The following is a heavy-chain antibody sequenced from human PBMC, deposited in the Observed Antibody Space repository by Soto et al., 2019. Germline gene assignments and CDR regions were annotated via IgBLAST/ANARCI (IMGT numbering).Heavy chain of an antibody. D-gene: IGHD2-2*02. J-gene: IGHJ6*02. CDR1: GYSFTSYW. Sequence: PGESLKISCKGSGYSFTSYWIGWVRQVPGKGLEWMGIIYPGDSDTRYSPSFQGQVTISADKSISTAYLQWSSLKASDTAMYYCARHGGDCSSTSCYNLPPPHYYYYGMDVWGQGTTVTVSS. CDR3: ARHGGDCSSTSCYNLPPPHYYYYGMDV. V-gene: IGHV5-51*01. CDR2: IYPGDSDT.